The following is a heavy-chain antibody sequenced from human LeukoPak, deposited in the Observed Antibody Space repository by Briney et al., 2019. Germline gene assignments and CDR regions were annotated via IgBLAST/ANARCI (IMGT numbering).Heavy chain of an antibody. Sequence: GGSLRLSCAASGFTFSSYAMSWVRQAPGKGLEWVSAISGSGGSTYYADSVKGRFTISKDNSKNTLYLQMNSLRAEDTAVYYCARGGSWTGSFTDFDYWGQGTLVTVSS. D-gene: IGHD3/OR15-3a*01. J-gene: IGHJ4*02. V-gene: IGHV3-23*01. CDR2: ISGSGGST. CDR1: GFTFSSYA. CDR3: ARGGSWTGSFTDFDY.